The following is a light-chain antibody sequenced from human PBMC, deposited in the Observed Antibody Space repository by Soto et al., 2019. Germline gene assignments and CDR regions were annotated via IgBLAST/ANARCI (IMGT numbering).Light chain of an antibody. J-gene: IGLJ2*01. CDR2: GNS. Sequence: QSALTQPPSVSGAPGQRVTIYRTGSSSNIGAGYDVHWYQQLPGTAPKLLIYGNSNRPSGVPDRFSGSKSGTSASLAITGLQAEDEADYYCQSYDSSLSVVVFGGGTKLTVL. CDR1: SSNIGAGYD. CDR3: QSYDSSLSVVV. V-gene: IGLV1-40*01.